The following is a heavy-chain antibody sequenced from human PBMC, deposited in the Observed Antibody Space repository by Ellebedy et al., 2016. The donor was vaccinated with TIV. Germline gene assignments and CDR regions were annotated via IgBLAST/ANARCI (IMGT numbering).Heavy chain of an antibody. CDR2: INAGNGNT. Sequence: ASVKVSXKASRYTFTSYAMHWVRQAPGQRLEWMGWINAGNGNTKYSQKFQGRVTITRDTSASTAYMELSSLRSEDTAVYYCARNYDFWSGYYYFDYWGQGTTVTVSS. V-gene: IGHV1-3*01. CDR3: ARNYDFWSGYYYFDY. CDR1: RYTFTSYA. D-gene: IGHD3-3*01. J-gene: IGHJ4*03.